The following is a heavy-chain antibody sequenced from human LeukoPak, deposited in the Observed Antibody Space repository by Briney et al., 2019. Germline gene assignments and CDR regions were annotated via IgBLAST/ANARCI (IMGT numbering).Heavy chain of an antibody. Sequence: PGGSLRLSCAASGFTFSIYWMHWVRQAPGKGLVWVSRINSDGSSTSYADSVKGRFTISRDNAKNSLYLQMNSLRAEDTALYYCARDTYGSVSPFDYWGQGTLVTVSS. D-gene: IGHD3-10*01. CDR1: GFTFSIYW. CDR2: INSDGSST. CDR3: ARDTYGSVSPFDY. J-gene: IGHJ4*02. V-gene: IGHV3-74*01.